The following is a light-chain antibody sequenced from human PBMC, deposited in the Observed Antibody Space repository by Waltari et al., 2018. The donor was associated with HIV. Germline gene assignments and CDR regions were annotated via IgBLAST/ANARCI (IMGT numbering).Light chain of an antibody. Sequence: QAVVTQEPSLTVSPGGTVTFTCGSSTGAVTSGHSPYWFLQKPGQAPPTLIFATSNKHSLTPARFSGALLGGKAALTRSGAQPEDEAEYYCLLSYSGASWVFGGGTKVTVL. CDR2: ATS. CDR1: TGAVTSGHS. CDR3: LLSYSGASWV. J-gene: IGLJ3*02. V-gene: IGLV7-46*01.